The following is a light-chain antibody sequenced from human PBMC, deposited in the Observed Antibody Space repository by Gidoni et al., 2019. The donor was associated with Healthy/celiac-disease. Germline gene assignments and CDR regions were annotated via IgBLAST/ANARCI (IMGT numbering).Light chain of an antibody. V-gene: IGLV1-40*01. J-gene: IGLJ2*01. CDR1: SSNIGAGYD. CDR3: QSYDSSLSGVV. Sequence: QSVLTQPPSVSGAPGQRVTISCTGSSSNIGAGYDVHWYQHLPGTAPKLLIYGNSNRPSGFPDRFSGSKSGTSASLAITGLQAEDEADYYCQSYDSSLSGVVFGGGTKLTVL. CDR2: GNS.